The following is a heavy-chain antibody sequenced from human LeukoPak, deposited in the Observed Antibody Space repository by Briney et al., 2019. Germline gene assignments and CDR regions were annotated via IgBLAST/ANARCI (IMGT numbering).Heavy chain of an antibody. J-gene: IGHJ6*02. D-gene: IGHD3-16*02. CDR2: IWYDGSNE. V-gene: IGHV3-30*02. Sequence: GGSLRLSCAASGFTFNDYAMHWVRQAPGKGLEWVALIWYDGSNEYYADSVKGRFTISRDNSKNTLYLQMNSPRAEDTAVYYCAKDRPYDYVWGSYRPDGMDVWGQGTTVTVSS. CDR3: AKDRPYDYVWGSYRPDGMDV. CDR1: GFTFNDYA.